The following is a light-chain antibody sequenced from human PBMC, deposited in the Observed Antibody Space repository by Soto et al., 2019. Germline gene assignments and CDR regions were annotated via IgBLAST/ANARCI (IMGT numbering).Light chain of an antibody. V-gene: IGKV1-39*01. CDR3: QQSYSSPWT. J-gene: IGKJ1*01. Sequence: DIQMTQSPSSLSASVGDEVTIACRTSRNIYSYLNWYQQKPGKAPKLLMYSVSTLQTGVPSRFSGSRSGTDFTLSISSLQPEDCATYYCQQSYSSPWTFGQGTKV. CDR2: SVS. CDR1: RNIYSY.